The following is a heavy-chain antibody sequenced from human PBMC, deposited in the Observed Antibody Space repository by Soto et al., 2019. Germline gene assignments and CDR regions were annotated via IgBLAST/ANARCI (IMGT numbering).Heavy chain of an antibody. D-gene: IGHD2-21*02. V-gene: IGHV3-30*18. CDR1: GFSFSHYA. CDR2: ISLAGSIK. Sequence: GVSPILSWEASGFSFSHYAMHWVPHAPRKGLESLALISLAGSIKYSAKPVKDRFTISRDNSKSILYLQMNSLRAEDTAVYYLAKDRDRDGTMDYWGQET. CDR3: AKDRDRDGTMDY. J-gene: IGHJ4*02.